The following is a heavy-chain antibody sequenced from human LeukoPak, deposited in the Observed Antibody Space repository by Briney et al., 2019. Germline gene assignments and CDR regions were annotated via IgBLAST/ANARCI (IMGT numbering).Heavy chain of an antibody. Sequence: GGSLRLSYAASGLTFSSYGMHWVRQAPGKGLEWVAVIWYDGSNKYYADSVKGRFTISRDNSKNTLYLQMNSLRAEDTAVYYCARDFDPNYYDSSGPSGWGQGTLVTVSS. V-gene: IGHV3-33*01. J-gene: IGHJ4*02. CDR1: GLTFSSYG. CDR2: IWYDGSNK. CDR3: ARDFDPNYYDSSGPSG. D-gene: IGHD3-22*01.